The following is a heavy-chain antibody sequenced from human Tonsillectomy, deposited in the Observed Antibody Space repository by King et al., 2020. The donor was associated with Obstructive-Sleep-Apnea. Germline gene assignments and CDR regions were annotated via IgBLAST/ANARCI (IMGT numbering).Heavy chain of an antibody. CDR2: IYYSGST. V-gene: IGHV4-39*07. Sequence: QLQLQESGPGLVKPSETLSLTCTVSGGSISSSSYYWGWIRQPPGKGLEWIGSIYYSGSTYYNPSLKSRVTISVDTSKNPFSLKLSSVTAADTAVYYCARRCSGGSCYPYYWYGMDVWGQGTTVTVSS. D-gene: IGHD2-15*01. J-gene: IGHJ6*02. CDR3: ARRCSGGSCYPYYWYGMDV. CDR1: GGSISSSSYY.